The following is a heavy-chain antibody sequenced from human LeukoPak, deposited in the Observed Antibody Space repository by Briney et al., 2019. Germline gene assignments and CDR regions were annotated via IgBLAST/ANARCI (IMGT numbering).Heavy chain of an antibody. CDR1: GGSFSGYY. D-gene: IGHD2-2*01. J-gene: IGHJ4*02. CDR2: INHSGST. V-gene: IGHV4-34*01. CDR3: ARRLWYQPLETRPFDY. Sequence: SETLSLTCAVYGGSFSGYYWSWIRQPPGKGLEWIGEINHSGSTNYNPSLKSRVTISVDTSKNQFSLKLSSVTAADTAVYYCARRLWYQPLETRPFDYWGQGTLVTVSS.